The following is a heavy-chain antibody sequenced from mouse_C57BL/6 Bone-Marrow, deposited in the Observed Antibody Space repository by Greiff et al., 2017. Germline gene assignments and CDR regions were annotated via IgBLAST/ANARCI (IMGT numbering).Heavy chain of an antibody. D-gene: IGHD1-1*01. CDR3: ARHGDYYGSSYWYFDV. Sequence: EVQRVESGGDLVKPGGSLKLSCAASGFPFSSYGMSWVRQTPDKRLEWVATISSGGSYTYYPASVKGRFTISRDNAKNTLYLQMSSLKSEDTAMYYCARHGDYYGSSYWYFDVWGTGTTVTVSS. CDR2: ISSGGSYT. V-gene: IGHV5-6*01. J-gene: IGHJ1*03. CDR1: GFPFSSYG.